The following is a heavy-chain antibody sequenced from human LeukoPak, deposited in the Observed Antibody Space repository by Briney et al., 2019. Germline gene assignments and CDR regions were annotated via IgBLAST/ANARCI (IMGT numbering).Heavy chain of an antibody. V-gene: IGHV3-48*03. Sequence: GGSLRLSCAASGFTFSSYEMNWVRQAPGKGLEWVSYISSSGSTIYYADSVKGRFTISRDNAKNSLYLQMNSLRAEDTAGYYCARAQRSTRHAFDIWGQGTMVTVSS. D-gene: IGHD2-2*01. CDR2: ISSSGSTI. J-gene: IGHJ3*02. CDR1: GFTFSSYE. CDR3: ARAQRSTRHAFDI.